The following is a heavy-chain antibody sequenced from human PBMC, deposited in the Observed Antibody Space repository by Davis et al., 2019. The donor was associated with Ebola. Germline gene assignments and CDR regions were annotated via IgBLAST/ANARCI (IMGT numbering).Heavy chain of an antibody. CDR3: AKDEPAYYDFWSGYSDY. CDR1: GFTFSSYG. D-gene: IGHD3-3*01. Sequence: GASLKISCAASGFTFSSYGMHWVRQAPGKGLEWVAVISYDGSNKYYADSVKGRFTISRDNSKNTLYLQMNSLRAEDTAVYYCAKDEPAYYDFWSGYSDYWGQGTLVTVSS. CDR2: ISYDGSNK. J-gene: IGHJ4*02. V-gene: IGHV3-30*18.